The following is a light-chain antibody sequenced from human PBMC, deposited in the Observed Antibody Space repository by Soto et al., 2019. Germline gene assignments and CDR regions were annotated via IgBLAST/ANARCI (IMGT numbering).Light chain of an antibody. Sequence: QSALTQPASVSGSPGQSITISCTGTNSDIGGYNYVSWYQDHPGKAPKLIIYEVSNRPSGVSNRFSGSKFGNTASLTVSGLQAEDEADYSCCSYSSSGTPKWVFGGGTKVTVL. CDR3: CSYSSSGTPKWV. CDR1: NSDIGGYNY. CDR2: EVS. V-gene: IGLV2-14*01. J-gene: IGLJ2*01.